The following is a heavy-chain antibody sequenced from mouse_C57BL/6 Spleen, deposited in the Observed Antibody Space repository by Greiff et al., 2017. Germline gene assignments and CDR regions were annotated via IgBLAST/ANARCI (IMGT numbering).Heavy chain of an antibody. J-gene: IGHJ3*01. CDR1: CYTFTRYW. Sequence: VQLQQPGAELVKPGALVKLFRKASCYTFTRYWMHWVKPRPGRGLEWVGRIYPYSGGTKYNEKFKRKATLTVDKPSSTAYMQLSSLTSEDSAVYYCARWDDYDGAYWGQGTLVTVSA. D-gene: IGHD2-4*01. V-gene: IGHV1-72*01. CDR2: IYPYSGGT. CDR3: ARWDDYDGAY.